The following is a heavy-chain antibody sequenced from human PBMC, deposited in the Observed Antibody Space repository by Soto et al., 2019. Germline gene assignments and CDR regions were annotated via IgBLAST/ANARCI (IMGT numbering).Heavy chain of an antibody. V-gene: IGHV3-33*01. CDR1: RLTFSTYD. CDR2: IWSDGSRG. J-gene: IGHJ6*02. D-gene: IGHD3-10*01. Sequence: PGGSLRLSCAASRLTFSTYDMHWVRQAPGKGLEWVALIWSDGSRGYYADSVKGRFTISRDNSKNTLYLQMNSLRVEDTAVYYCASDLSGRADVWGQGTTVTVSS. CDR3: ASDLSGRADV.